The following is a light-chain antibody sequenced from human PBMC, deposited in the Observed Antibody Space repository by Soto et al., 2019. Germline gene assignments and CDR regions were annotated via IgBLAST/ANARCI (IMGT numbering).Light chain of an antibody. CDR3: QQYNSYWT. Sequence: DIQITQSPSTLSASVGDRVTITCRASQSISSWLAWHQQNPGKAPKLLIYKASSLESGVPSRFSGSGAGTDFTLTISSLQPHDFETYYCQQYNSYWTFGQGTKVEIK. V-gene: IGKV1-5*03. CDR1: QSISSW. J-gene: IGKJ1*01. CDR2: KAS.